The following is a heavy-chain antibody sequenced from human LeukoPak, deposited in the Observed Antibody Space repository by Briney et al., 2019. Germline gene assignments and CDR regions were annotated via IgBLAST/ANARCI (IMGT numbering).Heavy chain of an antibody. CDR2: IYYSGST. CDR1: GGSISRYY. D-gene: IGHD4-17*01. V-gene: IGHV4-59*01. CDR3: ARGFAYGDTGSCDY. Sequence: SETLSLTCTVSGGSISRYYWSWIRQPPGKGLEWIGYIYYSGSTTYSPSLKSRVTISVDTSKNQFSLKLSPVTAADTAVYYCARGFAYGDTGSCDYWGQGTLVTVSS. J-gene: IGHJ4*02.